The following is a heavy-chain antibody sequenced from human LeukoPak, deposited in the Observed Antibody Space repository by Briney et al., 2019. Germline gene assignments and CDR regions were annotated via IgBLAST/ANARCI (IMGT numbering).Heavy chain of an antibody. Sequence: RASVKVSCKASGYTFTSYGISWVRQAPGQGLEWMGWISAYNGNTNYAQKLQGRVTMTTDTSTSTAYMELRNLRSDDTAVYYCARVWSTVVTHDAFDIWGQGTMVTVSS. CDR2: ISAYNGNT. CDR1: GYTFTSYG. CDR3: ARVWSTVVTHDAFDI. D-gene: IGHD4-23*01. J-gene: IGHJ3*02. V-gene: IGHV1-18*01.